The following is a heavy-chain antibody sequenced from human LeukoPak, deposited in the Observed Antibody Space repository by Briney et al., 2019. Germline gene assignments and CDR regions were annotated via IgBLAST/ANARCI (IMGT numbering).Heavy chain of an antibody. J-gene: IGHJ3*02. V-gene: IGHV4-28*01. CDR2: IYYSGSA. D-gene: IGHD6-19*01. CDR3: TRNQAVAGNQGAMDI. Sequence: SDTLSLTCAVSGYSISSNNLWGWLRQPPGKGLEWIGYIYYSGSAYYNTSLNSRVTISVDTSKNHFSLKLSTVTDVDASVYYCTRNQAVAGNQGAMDIGGQETTVIVSS. CDR1: GYSISSNNL.